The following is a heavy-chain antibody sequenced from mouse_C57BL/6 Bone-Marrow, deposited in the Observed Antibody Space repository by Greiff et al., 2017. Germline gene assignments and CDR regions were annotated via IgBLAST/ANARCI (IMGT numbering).Heavy chain of an antibody. J-gene: IGHJ3*01. CDR1: GFTFSSYT. D-gene: IGHD1-1*01. CDR3: ARHDCYGGSYGFAY. CDR2: ISGGGGNT. V-gene: IGHV5-9*04. Sequence: EVKVVESGGGLVKPGGSLKLSCAASGFTFSSYTMSWVRQTPEKRLEWVATISGGGGNTYYPDSVKGRFTISRDNAKNTLYLQMSSLRSEDTAVYYCARHDCYGGSYGFAYWGQGTLVTVSA.